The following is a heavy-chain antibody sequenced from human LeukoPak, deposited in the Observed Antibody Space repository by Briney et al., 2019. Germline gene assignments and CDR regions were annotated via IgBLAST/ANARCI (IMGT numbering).Heavy chain of an antibody. CDR2: IYYSGST. CDR3: ASLWSGYYAGGDY. D-gene: IGHD3-3*01. Sequence: SETLSLTCTVSGGSISSSSYYWGWIRQPPGKGLEWIGSIYYSGSTYYNPSLKSRVTISVDTSKNQFSLKLNSVTAADTAVYYCASLWSGYYAGGDYWGQGTLVTVSS. V-gene: IGHV4-39*01. CDR1: GGSISSSSYY. J-gene: IGHJ4*02.